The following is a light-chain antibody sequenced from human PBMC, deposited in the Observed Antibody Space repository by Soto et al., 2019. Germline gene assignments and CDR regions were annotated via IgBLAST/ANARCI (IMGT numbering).Light chain of an antibody. Sequence: QSVLTQPPSVSGAPGQRVTISCTGSSSNIGAGYDVHWYQQLPGTAPKLLIYGNSNRPSGVPDRFSGSKSGTSASLAITGRQAEDEADYYCQSYESSLSGYVFGTGTKLTVL. CDR1: SSNIGAGYD. V-gene: IGLV1-40*01. J-gene: IGLJ1*01. CDR3: QSYESSLSGYV. CDR2: GNS.